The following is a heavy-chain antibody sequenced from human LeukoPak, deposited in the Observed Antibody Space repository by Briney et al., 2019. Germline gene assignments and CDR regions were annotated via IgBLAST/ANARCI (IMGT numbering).Heavy chain of an antibody. Sequence: GASLQISCKGSGSIFTSYWIGWVRQLPGKGLEWMGIIYPGDPDTRYSPSFQGQVTISADKSISTAYLQWSSLKASDTAMYYCARLIAARDDILTGYPHSFDYWGQGTLVTVSS. D-gene: IGHD3-9*01. CDR3: ARLIAARDDILTGYPHSFDY. J-gene: IGHJ4*02. CDR2: IYPGDPDT. CDR1: GSIFTSYW. V-gene: IGHV5-51*01.